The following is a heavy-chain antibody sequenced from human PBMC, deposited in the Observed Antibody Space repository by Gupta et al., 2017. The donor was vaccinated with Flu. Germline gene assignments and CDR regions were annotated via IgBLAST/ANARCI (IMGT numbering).Heavy chain of an antibody. J-gene: IGHJ3*02. CDR2: ISGSGGST. D-gene: IGHD6-19*01. CDR3: AKVEVYRLFLDPAFDI. V-gene: IGHV3-23*01. Sequence: EVQLLESGGGLVQPGGSLRLSCAASGFTFSSYAMSWVRQAPGKGLEWVSAISGSGGSTYYADSVKGRFTISRDNSKNTLYLQMNSLRAEDTAVYYCAKVEVYRLFLDPAFDIWGQGTMVTVSS. CDR1: GFTFSSYA.